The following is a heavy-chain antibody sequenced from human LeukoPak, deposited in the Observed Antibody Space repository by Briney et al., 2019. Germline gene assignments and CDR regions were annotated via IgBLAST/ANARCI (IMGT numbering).Heavy chain of an antibody. Sequence: SETLSLTCAVYGGSFSGYYWSWIRQPPGKGLEWVGEINHSASTNYNPSLKSRDTISVDTSKNQISLRLSSVTAADTAVYYCARGAPRRNRGGGGMGVWGQGTTVTVSS. CDR3: ARGAPRRNRGGGGMGV. V-gene: IGHV4-34*01. J-gene: IGHJ6*02. CDR2: INHSAST. CDR1: GGSFSGYY. D-gene: IGHD3-10*01.